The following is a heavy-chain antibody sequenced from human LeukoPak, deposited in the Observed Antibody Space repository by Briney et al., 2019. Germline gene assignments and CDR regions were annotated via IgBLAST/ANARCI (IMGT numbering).Heavy chain of an antibody. CDR3: AKTYYYGSGSYWSFDY. CDR2: IRYDGSNK. Sequence: PGGSLRLSCAASGFTFSSYGMHWVRQAPGKGLEWVAFIRYDGSNKYYADSVKGRFTISRDNSKNTLYLQMNSLRAEDTAVYYCAKTYYYGSGSYWSFDYWGQGTLVTVSS. CDR1: GFTFSSYG. J-gene: IGHJ4*02. D-gene: IGHD3-10*01. V-gene: IGHV3-30*02.